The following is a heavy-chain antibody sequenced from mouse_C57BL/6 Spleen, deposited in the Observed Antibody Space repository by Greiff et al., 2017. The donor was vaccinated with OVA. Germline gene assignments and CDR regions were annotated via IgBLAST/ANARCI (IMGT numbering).Heavy chain of an antibody. V-gene: IGHV1-55*01. J-gene: IGHJ2*01. Sequence: QVQLQQPGAELVKPGASVKMSCKASGYTFTSYWITWVKQRPGKGLEWIGDIYPGSGSTNYNEKFKSKATLTVDTSSSTAYMQLSSLTSEDSAFYYCASPTRSRFYFDYWGQGTTLTVSS. CDR3: ASPTRSRFYFDY. D-gene: IGHD6-1*01. CDR1: GYTFTSYW. CDR2: IYPGSGST.